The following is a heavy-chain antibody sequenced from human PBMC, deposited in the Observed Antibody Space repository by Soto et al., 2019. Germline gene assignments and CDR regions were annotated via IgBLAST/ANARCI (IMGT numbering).Heavy chain of an antibody. V-gene: IGHV4-59*01. CDR2: IFYSGST. D-gene: IGHD3-10*02. CDR3: ASMIGDPVLSFDS. Sequence: QVQLQESGPGLVKPSETLSLTCTVSGGSISSYYWSWIRQPPGKGLEWIGFIFYSGSTSYNPSLTSRVTISLATSEYQFSLNLNSVTAAATAVYYCASMIGDPVLSFDSWGQGTLVAVSS. J-gene: IGHJ5*01. CDR1: GGSISSYY.